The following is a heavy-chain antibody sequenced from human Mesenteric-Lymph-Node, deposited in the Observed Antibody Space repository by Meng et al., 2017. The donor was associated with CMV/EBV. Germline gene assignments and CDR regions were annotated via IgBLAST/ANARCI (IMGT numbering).Heavy chain of an antibody. Sequence: ASVKVSCKPTGYTFTAYYIHWVRQAPGHGLEWMGWINPTSGVTRSAQKFQGRVTMTRDTSISTAYMELSRLRSDDTAVYYCARGYSSSWYWFDPWGQGTLVTVSS. CDR3: ARGYSSSWYWFDP. CDR2: INPTSGVT. D-gene: IGHD6-13*01. V-gene: IGHV1-2*02. CDR1: GYTFTAYY. J-gene: IGHJ5*02.